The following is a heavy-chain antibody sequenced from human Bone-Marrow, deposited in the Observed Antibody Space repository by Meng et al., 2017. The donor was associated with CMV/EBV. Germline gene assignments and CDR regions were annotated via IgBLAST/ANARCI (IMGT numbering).Heavy chain of an antibody. D-gene: IGHD6-13*01. Sequence: SGPTLVKPTQTLTLTCTFSGFSLSTSGVGVGWIRQPPGKALEWLALIYWNDDKRYSPSLKSRLTITKDTSKNQVVLTMTNMDPVDTATYYCAHASSSWYGGYYFDYWGQGTLVTVYS. CDR3: AHASSSWYGGYYFDY. CDR2: IYWNDDK. J-gene: IGHJ4*02. CDR1: GFSLSTSGVG. V-gene: IGHV2-5*01.